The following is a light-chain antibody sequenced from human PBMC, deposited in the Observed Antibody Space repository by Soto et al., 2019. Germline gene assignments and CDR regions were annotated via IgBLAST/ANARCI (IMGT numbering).Light chain of an antibody. J-gene: IGKJ5*01. CDR3: QQSYITPIT. Sequence: EIVMTQSPATLSVSPGERATLSCRASQSVSSNLAWYQQKPGQAPRPLIYGASTRATGIPARFSGSGSGTEFTLTISSLQSEDFAIYYCQQSYITPITFGQGTRLEIK. CDR1: QSVSSN. CDR2: GAS. V-gene: IGKV3-15*01.